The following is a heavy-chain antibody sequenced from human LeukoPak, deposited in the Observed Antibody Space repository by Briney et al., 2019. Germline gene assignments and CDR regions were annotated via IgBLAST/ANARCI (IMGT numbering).Heavy chain of an antibody. CDR1: GGSISSGDYY. V-gene: IGHV4-39*01. CDR2: IYYSRST. J-gene: IGHJ1*01. Sequence: SETLSLTCTVSGGSISSGDYYWSWIRQHPGKGLEWIGSIYYSRSTYYNPSLKSRVTISVDTSKNQFSLKLSSVTAADTAVYYCARPTGLLGYFQHWGQGTLVTVSS. CDR3: ARPTGLLGYFQH. D-gene: IGHD3-22*01.